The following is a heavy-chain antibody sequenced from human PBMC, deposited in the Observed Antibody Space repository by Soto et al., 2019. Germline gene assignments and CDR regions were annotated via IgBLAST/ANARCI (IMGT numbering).Heavy chain of an antibody. CDR3: ARDPADYGGNSEGLYFDY. J-gene: IGHJ4*02. D-gene: IGHD4-17*01. Sequence: RGHVVHRIRQNKGKGLEWVAVIWYDGSNKYYAGSVKGRFTISRDNSKNTLYLQMNSLRAEDTAVYYCARDPADYGGNSEGLYFDYWGQGTLVTVSS. CDR1: RGHV. CDR2: IWYDGSNK. V-gene: IGHV3-33*01.